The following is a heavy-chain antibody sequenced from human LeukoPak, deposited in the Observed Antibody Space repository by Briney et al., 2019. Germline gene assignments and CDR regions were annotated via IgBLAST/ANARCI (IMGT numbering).Heavy chain of an antibody. Sequence: PGGSLRLSCAASGFTFSSYAMSWVRQAPGKGLEWVSAISGSGGSAYYADSVKGRFTISRDNSKNTLYLQMNSLRAEDTAVYYCAKGITTFGVVILGPPDYWGQGTLVTVSS. V-gene: IGHV3-23*01. D-gene: IGHD3-3*01. CDR1: GFTFSSYA. CDR2: ISGSGGSA. J-gene: IGHJ4*02. CDR3: AKGITTFGVVILGPPDY.